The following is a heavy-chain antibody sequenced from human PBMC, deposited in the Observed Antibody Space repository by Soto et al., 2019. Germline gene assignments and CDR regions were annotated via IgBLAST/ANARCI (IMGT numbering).Heavy chain of an antibody. Sequence: QVQLVQSGAEVKKPGSSVKVSCKASGGTFSSYTISWVRQAPGQGLEWMGRIIPILGIANYAQKFHGRVTITADKSTSTAYKELTSLRSEDTAVYYCARRGSSDSTPRYWYCDLWGRGTLVTVSS. CDR3: ARRGSSDSTPRYWYCDL. D-gene: IGHD2-21*02. CDR1: GGTFSSYT. J-gene: IGHJ2*01. CDR2: IIPILGIA. V-gene: IGHV1-69*02.